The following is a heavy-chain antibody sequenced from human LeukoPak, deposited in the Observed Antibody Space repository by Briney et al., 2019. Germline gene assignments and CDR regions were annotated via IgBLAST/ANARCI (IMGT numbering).Heavy chain of an antibody. D-gene: IGHD6-19*01. V-gene: IGHV1-2*02. CDR3: ARDKRLVAAPAY. J-gene: IGHJ4*02. Sequence: ASVKVSCKASGYTFTGYYMHWVRQAPGQGLEWMGWINPNSGGTNYGQKFQGRVAMTRDTSISTAYMELSRMTSDDTAVYYCARDKRLVAAPAYWGQGTLVTVSS. CDR2: INPNSGGT. CDR1: GYTFTGYY.